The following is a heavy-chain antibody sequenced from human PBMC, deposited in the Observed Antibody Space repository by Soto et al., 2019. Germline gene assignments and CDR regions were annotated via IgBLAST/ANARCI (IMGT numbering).Heavy chain of an antibody. CDR3: AKDGRAESRYYDSSGYVDY. V-gene: IGHV3-23*01. D-gene: IGHD3-22*01. CDR1: GFTFSSYA. CDR2: ISGSGGST. J-gene: IGHJ4*02. Sequence: GGSLRLSCAASGFTFSSYAMSWVRQAPGKGLEWVSAISGSGGSTYYADSVKGRFTISRDNSKNTLYLQMNSLRAEDTAVYYCAKDGRAESRYYDSSGYVDYWGQGTLVTVSS.